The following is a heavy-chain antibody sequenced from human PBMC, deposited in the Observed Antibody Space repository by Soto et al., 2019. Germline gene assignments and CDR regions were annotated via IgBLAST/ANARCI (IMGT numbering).Heavy chain of an antibody. Sequence: SETLSLTCTVSGGSISSYYWSWIRQPPGKGLEWIGYIYYSGSTNYNPSLKSRVTISVDTSKNQFSLKLSSVTAADTAVYYCASSYYYDSSGYAYWGQGTLVTVS. V-gene: IGHV4-59*01. D-gene: IGHD3-22*01. CDR1: GGSISSYY. CDR2: IYYSGST. CDR3: ASSYYYDSSGYAY. J-gene: IGHJ4*02.